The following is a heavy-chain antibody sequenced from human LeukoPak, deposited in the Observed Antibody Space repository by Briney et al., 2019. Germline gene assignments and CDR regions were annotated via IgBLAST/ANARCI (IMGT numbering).Heavy chain of an antibody. CDR3: ARAGIAARRPFDY. CDR2: IYYSGST. D-gene: IGHD6-6*01. J-gene: IGHJ4*02. CDR1: GGSISSYY. Sequence: PSETLSLTCTVSGGSISSYYWSWIRQPPGKGLEWIGYIYYSGSTNYNPSLKSRVTISVDTSKNQFSLKLSSVTAADTAVYYCARAGIAARRPFDYWGQGTLVTVSS. V-gene: IGHV4-59*12.